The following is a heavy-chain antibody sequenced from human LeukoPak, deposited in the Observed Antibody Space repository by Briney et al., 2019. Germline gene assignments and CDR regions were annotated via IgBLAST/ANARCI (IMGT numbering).Heavy chain of an antibody. CDR3: ARDLASEQQLVGDFQH. Sequence: GGSLRLSCAASGFTFSSYSMNWVRQAPGKGLEWVSSISSSSSYIYYADSVKGRFTISRDNAKNSLYLQMNSLRAEDTAVYYCARDLASEQQLVGDFQHWGQGTLVTVSS. CDR1: GFTFSSYS. D-gene: IGHD6-13*01. V-gene: IGHV3-21*01. CDR2: ISSSSSYI. J-gene: IGHJ1*01.